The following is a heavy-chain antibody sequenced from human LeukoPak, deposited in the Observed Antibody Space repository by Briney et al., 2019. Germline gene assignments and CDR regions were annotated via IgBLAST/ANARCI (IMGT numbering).Heavy chain of an antibody. CDR3: ARRGYHDYSGFDY. D-gene: IGHD1-26*01. CDR1: GFTFSSNS. CDR2: IYSDNT. Sequence: GGSLRLSCAASGFTFSSNSMSWVRQAPGKGLEWVSFIYSDNTHYSDSVKGRFTISRDNAKKSLYLQMKSLRAEDTAVYYCARRGYHDYSGFDYWGQGTLVTVSS. J-gene: IGHJ4*02. V-gene: IGHV3-66*01.